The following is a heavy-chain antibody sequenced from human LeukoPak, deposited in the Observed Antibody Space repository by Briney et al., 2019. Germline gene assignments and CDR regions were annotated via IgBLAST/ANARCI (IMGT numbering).Heavy chain of an antibody. Sequence: ASVTVSCKASGGTFSSYTISWVRQAPGQGLEWMGRITPILGIANYAQKFQGRVTITADKSTSTAYMELSSLRSEDTAVYYCASGYCSSTSCYTGSYYGMDVWGQGATVTVSS. CDR1: GGTFSSYT. D-gene: IGHD2-2*02. V-gene: IGHV1-69*02. CDR3: ASGYCSSTSCYTGSYYGMDV. J-gene: IGHJ6*02. CDR2: ITPILGIA.